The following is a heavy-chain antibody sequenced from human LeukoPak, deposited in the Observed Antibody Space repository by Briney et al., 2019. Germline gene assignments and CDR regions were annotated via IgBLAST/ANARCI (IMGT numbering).Heavy chain of an antibody. CDR3: ARDQSSGDYVDAFHI. Sequence: GGSLRLSCAASGFTGSNYWMNWVRQAPGKGLVWVAFISYDGTNPYYEDSVKGRFTISRDNSKNTLYLQMNSLRAEDTAVYYCARDQSSGDYVDAFHIWGQGTMVTVSS. D-gene: IGHD4-17*01. CDR1: GFTGSNYW. CDR2: ISYDGTNP. V-gene: IGHV3-30*03. J-gene: IGHJ3*02.